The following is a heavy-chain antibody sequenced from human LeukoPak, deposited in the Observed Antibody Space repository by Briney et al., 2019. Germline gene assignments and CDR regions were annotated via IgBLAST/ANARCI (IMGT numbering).Heavy chain of an antibody. V-gene: IGHV4-59*01. CDR1: GGSISSYY. CDR3: ASLAIPSTYYDFWSGYYFDY. CDR2: IYYSGST. D-gene: IGHD3-3*01. Sequence: SETLSLTCTVSGGSISSYYWSWIRQPPGKGLEWIGYIYYSGSTDYNPSLKSRVTISVDTSKNQFSLKLSSVTAADTAVYYCASLAIPSTYYDFWSGYYFDYWGQGTLVTVSS. J-gene: IGHJ4*02.